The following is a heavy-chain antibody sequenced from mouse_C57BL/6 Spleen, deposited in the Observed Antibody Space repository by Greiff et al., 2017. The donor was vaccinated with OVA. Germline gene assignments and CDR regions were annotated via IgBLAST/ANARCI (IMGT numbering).Heavy chain of an antibody. J-gene: IGHJ2*01. CDR1: GFTFNTYA. D-gene: IGHD4-1*01. CDR2: IRSKSSNYAT. CDR3: GRGGELGRGYFDY. Sequence: EVQVVESGGGLVKPGGSLKLSCAASGFTFNTYAMHWVRQAPGKGLEWVARIRSKSSNYATYYADSVKDRFTISRDDAQSMLYLQMNNLKTEDTARYYCGRGGELGRGYFDYWGQGTTLTVSS. V-gene: IGHV10-3*01.